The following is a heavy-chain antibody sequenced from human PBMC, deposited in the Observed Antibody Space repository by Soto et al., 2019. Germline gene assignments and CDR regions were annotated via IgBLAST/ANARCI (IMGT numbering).Heavy chain of an antibody. CDR3: ARGQIQSDFDY. V-gene: IGHV1-18*04. CDR1: GYTFTSYG. Sequence: ASVKVSCKASGYTFTSYGLNWVRQAPGQGLEWMGWIAAYNDNTNYAQKVQGRAILTIDTSTTTGYMELRSLRSDDTAVYYCARGQIQSDFDYWGQGTLVTVSS. D-gene: IGHD3-3*01. J-gene: IGHJ4*02. CDR2: IAAYNDNT.